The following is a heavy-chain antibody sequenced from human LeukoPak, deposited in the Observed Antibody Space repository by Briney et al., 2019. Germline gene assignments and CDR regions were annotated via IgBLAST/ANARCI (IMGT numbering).Heavy chain of an antibody. V-gene: IGHV4-39*01. D-gene: IGHD6-13*01. CDR3: ASTIAAAGRNLFDY. Sequence: TSETLSLTCTVSGGSISSSSYSWGWIRQPPGKGLEWIGSIYYSGSTYYNPSLKSRVTISVDTSKNQFSLKLSSVTAADTAVYYCASTIAAAGRNLFDYWGQGTLVTVSS. CDR2: IYYSGST. J-gene: IGHJ4*02. CDR1: GGSISSSSYS.